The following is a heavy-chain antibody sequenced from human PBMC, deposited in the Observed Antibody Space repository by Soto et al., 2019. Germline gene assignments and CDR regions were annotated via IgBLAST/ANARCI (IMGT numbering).Heavy chain of an antibody. Sequence: ASVKVSCKASGYTFTSYGISWVRQAPGQGLEWMGWISAYNGNTNYAQKLQGRVTMTTDTSTSTAYMELRSLRSDDTAVYYCARDLRIVEVPAAMVVRFDPWGQGTLVTVSS. CDR1: GYTFTSYG. J-gene: IGHJ5*02. D-gene: IGHD2-2*01. V-gene: IGHV1-18*01. CDR3: ARDLRIVEVPAAMVVRFDP. CDR2: ISAYNGNT.